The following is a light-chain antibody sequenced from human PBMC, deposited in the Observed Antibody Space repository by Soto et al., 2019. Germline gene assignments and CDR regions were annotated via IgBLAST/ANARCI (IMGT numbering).Light chain of an antibody. Sequence: EIVLTQSPATLSLSPGERATLSCRASQSVRSFLGWYQQKPGQAPRLLIYDASNRATGIPARFSGSGSGTDFTLTISSLEPEDFAVYYCQQRHSWPLTFGGGTRWIS. CDR1: QSVRSF. CDR2: DAS. CDR3: QQRHSWPLT. V-gene: IGKV3-11*01. J-gene: IGKJ4*01.